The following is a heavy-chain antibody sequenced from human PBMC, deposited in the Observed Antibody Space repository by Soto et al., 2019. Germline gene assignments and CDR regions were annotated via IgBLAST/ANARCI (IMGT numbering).Heavy chain of an antibody. CDR1: GGSISSSSYY. CDR3: ARHDAARDCSSTSCYPNWFDP. V-gene: IGHV4-39*01. J-gene: IGHJ5*02. D-gene: IGHD2-2*01. CDR2: IYYSGST. Sequence: KTSETLSLTCTVSGGSISSSSYYWGWIRQPPGKGLEWIGSIYYSGSTYYNPSLKSRVTISVDTSKNQFSLKLSSVTAADTAVYYCARHDAARDCSSTSCYPNWFDPWGQGTLVTVSS.